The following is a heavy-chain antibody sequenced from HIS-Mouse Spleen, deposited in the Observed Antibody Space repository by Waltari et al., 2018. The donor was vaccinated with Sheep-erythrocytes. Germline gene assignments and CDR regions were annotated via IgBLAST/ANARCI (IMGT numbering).Heavy chain of an antibody. CDR1: GFTSRSVI. CDR2: ISSSSSYI. CDR3: ARVASGATFDY. D-gene: IGHD1-26*01. J-gene: IGHJ4*02. Sequence: EVQLVESGGGLVKPGVSLRRSCSASGFTSRSVIMNWGGQAPGKGLEWVSSISSSSSYIYYADSVKGRFTISRDNAKNSLYLKMNSLRAEDTAVYYCARVASGATFDYWGQGTLVTVSS. V-gene: IGHV3-21*01.